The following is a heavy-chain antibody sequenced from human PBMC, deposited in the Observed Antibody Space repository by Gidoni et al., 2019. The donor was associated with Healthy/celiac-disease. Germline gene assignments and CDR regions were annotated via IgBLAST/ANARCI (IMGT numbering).Heavy chain of an antibody. J-gene: IGHJ4*02. Sequence: EVQLVESGGGLVQPGGSLRLSCAASGFTFSSYWMSWVRQAPGKGLEWVANIKQDGSEKYYVDSGKGRFTISRDNAKNSLYLQMNSLRAEDTAVYYCARDNSLVAATPECNYWGQGTLVTVSS. CDR1: GFTFSSYW. CDR3: ARDNSLVAATPECNY. D-gene: IGHD2-15*01. V-gene: IGHV3-7*01. CDR2: IKQDGSEK.